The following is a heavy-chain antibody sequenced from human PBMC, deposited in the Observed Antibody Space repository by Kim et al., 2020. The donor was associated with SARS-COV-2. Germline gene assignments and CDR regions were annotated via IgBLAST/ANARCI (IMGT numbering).Heavy chain of an antibody. J-gene: IGHJ6*02. CDR2: INHSGST. D-gene: IGHD1-26*01. CDR3: ARGSLVGATTSYYYYGMDV. CDR1: GGSFSGYY. V-gene: IGHV4-34*01. Sequence: SETLSLTCAVYGGSFSGYYWSWIRQPPGKGLEWIGEINHSGSTNYNPSLKSRVTISVDTSKNQFSLKLSSVTAADTAVYYCARGSLVGATTSYYYYGMDVWGQGTTVTVSS.